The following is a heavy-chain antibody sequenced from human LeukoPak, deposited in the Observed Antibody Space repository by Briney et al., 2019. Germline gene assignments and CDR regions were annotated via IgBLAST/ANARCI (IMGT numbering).Heavy chain of an antibody. CDR1: GGSISSYY. CDR2: IYYSGST. CDR3: ARGWWLLNYYYYGMDV. J-gene: IGHJ6*02. V-gene: IGHV4-59*01. Sequence: SETLSLTCTVSGGSISSYYWSWIRQPPGKGLEWIGYIYYSGSTNYNPSLKSRVTISVDTSKNQFSLKLSSVTAADTAVYYCARGWWLLNYYYYGMDVWGQGTTVTVSS. D-gene: IGHD5-12*01.